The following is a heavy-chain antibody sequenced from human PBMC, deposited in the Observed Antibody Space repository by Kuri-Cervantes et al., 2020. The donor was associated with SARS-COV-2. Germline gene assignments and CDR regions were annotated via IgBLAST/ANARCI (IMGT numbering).Heavy chain of an antibody. J-gene: IGHJ6*02. CDR2: TSFDENNK. D-gene: IGHD1-26*01. CDR3: AKDLWEWERFYFYGMDV. CDR1: GFAFRSYG. V-gene: IGHV3-30*18. Sequence: GESQKISCAASGFAFRSYGMHWVRQAPGKGLEWVAVTSFDENNKRYADSVKGRFSISRDNSKNTLYLQMNSLKVEDTAVYYCAKDLWEWERFYFYGMDVWGQGTTVTVSS.